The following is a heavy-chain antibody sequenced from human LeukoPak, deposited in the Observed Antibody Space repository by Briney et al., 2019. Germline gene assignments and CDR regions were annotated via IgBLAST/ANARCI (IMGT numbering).Heavy chain of an antibody. V-gene: IGHV4-34*01. CDR2: NHHSGHT. Sequence: PSETLSLTCAVHGGSFSGYYWSSIRKPPGKGLKWIGENHHSGHTNYNPSLKSRVTISVDTSKNQFSLKLSSVTAADTAVYYCARDDGYNIPGAFDIWGQGPMVTVSS. J-gene: IGHJ3*02. D-gene: IGHD5-24*01. CDR3: ARDDGYNIPGAFDI. CDR1: GGSFSGYY.